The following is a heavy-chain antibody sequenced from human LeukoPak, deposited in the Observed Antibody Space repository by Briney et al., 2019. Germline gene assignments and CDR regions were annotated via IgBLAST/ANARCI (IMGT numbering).Heavy chain of an antibody. J-gene: IGHJ4*02. V-gene: IGHV5-51*01. Sequence: GESLKISCKGSGYSFTSQWIGWVRQMPGKGLEWMGIIYPGDSDTRYSPSFQGQVTISADKSISTAYLQWSSLKASDTAMYYCARQSLRYCSSTSCYSPADYWGQGTLVTVSS. D-gene: IGHD2-2*02. CDR3: ARQSLRYCSSTSCYSPADY. CDR2: IYPGDSDT. CDR1: GYSFTSQW.